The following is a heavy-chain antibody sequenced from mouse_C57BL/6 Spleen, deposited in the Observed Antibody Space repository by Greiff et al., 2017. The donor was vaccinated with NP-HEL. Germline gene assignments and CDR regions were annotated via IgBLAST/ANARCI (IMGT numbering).Heavy chain of an antibody. Sequence: QVQLQQSGAELVKPGASVKISCKASGYAFSSYWMNWVKQRPGKGLEWIGQIYPGDGDTNYNGKFKGKATLTADKSSSTAYMQLSSLTSEDSAVYVCARSPLITTVVAGFDYWGEGTTLTVSS. D-gene: IGHD1-1*01. CDR3: ARSPLITTVVAGFDY. CDR2: IYPGDGDT. J-gene: IGHJ2*01. CDR1: GYAFSSYW. V-gene: IGHV1-80*01.